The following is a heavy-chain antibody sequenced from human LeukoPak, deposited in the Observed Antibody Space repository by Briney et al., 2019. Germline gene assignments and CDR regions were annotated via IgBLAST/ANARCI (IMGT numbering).Heavy chain of an antibody. CDR1: GFTFSTYA. CDR2: ISGSGGST. V-gene: IGHV3-23*01. D-gene: IGHD6-13*01. Sequence: PGGSLRLSCAASGFTFSTYAMSWVRQAPGKGLEGVSAISGSGGSTYYADYVKGRFTISRDNSKNTLYLQMNSLRAEDTAVYYCANPSPLAASGTFDYWGQGTLVTVSS. J-gene: IGHJ4*02. CDR3: ANPSPLAASGTFDY.